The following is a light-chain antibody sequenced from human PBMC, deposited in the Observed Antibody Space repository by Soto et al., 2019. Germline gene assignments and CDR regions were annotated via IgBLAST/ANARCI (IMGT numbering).Light chain of an antibody. Sequence: QSVLTQPPSASGTPGQRVIISCSGSSSNLGSNSGNWYQQLPGTAPKLLIYNTYQRPLGVPDRFSGSKSGTSASLAISGLQSEDEGDYFCASWDDRLSGPIFGGGTKLTVL. CDR2: NTY. CDR3: ASWDDRLSGPI. CDR1: SSNLGSNS. V-gene: IGLV1-44*01. J-gene: IGLJ2*01.